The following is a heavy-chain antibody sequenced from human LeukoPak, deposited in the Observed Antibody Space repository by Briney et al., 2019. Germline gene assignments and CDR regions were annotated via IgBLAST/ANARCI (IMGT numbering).Heavy chain of an antibody. V-gene: IGHV3-23*01. Sequence: GGSLRLSCAASGFTFSSYAMSWVRQAPGKGLEWVSAISGSGGSTYYADSVKGRFTISRDNSKNTLYLQMNSLRAEGTAVYYCAKGLWGLPYFDYWGQGTLVTVSS. D-gene: IGHD1-26*01. J-gene: IGHJ4*02. CDR3: AKGLWGLPYFDY. CDR2: ISGSGGST. CDR1: GFTFSSYA.